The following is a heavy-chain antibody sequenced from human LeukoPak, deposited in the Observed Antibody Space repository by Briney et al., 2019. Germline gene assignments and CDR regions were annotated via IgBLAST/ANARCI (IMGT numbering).Heavy chain of an antibody. CDR2: ISYDGSNK. CDR1: GFTFSSYG. CDR3: VAGSGWRFGY. Sequence: GGSLRLSCADSGFTFSSYGMHWVRQAPGKGLEWVAVISYDGSNKYYADSVKGRFTISRDNSKNTLYLQMNSLRAEDTAVYYCVAGSGWRFGYWGQGTLVTVSS. V-gene: IGHV3-30*03. J-gene: IGHJ4*02. D-gene: IGHD6-19*01.